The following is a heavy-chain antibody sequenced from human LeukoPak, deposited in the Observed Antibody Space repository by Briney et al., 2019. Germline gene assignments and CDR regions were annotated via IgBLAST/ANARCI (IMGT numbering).Heavy chain of an antibody. Sequence: SETLSLTCTVPGGSISSYYWSWIRQHPEKGLEWIGYLSDVGTNDYNPSLKGRVTISRDTSKNQFSLRLSSVTAADAAVYYCARDKAPGGKRWFDPWGQGIPVIVSS. V-gene: IGHV4-59*01. CDR1: GGSISSYY. J-gene: IGHJ5*02. CDR2: LSDVGTN. D-gene: IGHD4-23*01. CDR3: ARDKAPGGKRWFDP.